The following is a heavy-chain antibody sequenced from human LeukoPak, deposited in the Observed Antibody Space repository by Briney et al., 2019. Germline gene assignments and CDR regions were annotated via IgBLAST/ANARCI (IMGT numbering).Heavy chain of an antibody. V-gene: IGHV4-38-2*01. D-gene: IGHD6-13*01. CDR2: IYHSGST. CDR1: GYSISSGYY. Sequence: SETLSLTCAVSGYSISSGYYWGWIRQPPGKGLEWIGSIYHSGSTYYNPSLKSRVTISVDTSKNQLSLKLSSVTAADTAVYYCARVGYSSSWYPDYWGQGTLVTVSS. CDR3: ARVGYSSSWYPDY. J-gene: IGHJ4*02.